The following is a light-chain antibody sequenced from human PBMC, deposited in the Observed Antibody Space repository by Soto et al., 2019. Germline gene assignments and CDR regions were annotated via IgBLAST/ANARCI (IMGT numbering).Light chain of an antibody. Sequence: IVLTQSPATLSLSPGERATLSCRASQSISTYLAWYQQKPGQPPRLLIYDASHRATGIPARFGGSGSGTDFTLTISNLEPEDFAVYHCQQRSNWITFGQGTRLEIK. CDR2: DAS. J-gene: IGKJ5*01. CDR1: QSISTY. V-gene: IGKV3-11*01. CDR3: QQRSNWIT.